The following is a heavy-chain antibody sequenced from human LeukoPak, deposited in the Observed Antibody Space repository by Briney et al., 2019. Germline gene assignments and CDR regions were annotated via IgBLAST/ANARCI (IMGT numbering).Heavy chain of an antibody. V-gene: IGHV1-46*01. Sequence: ASVKVSCKASGYAFTRYYIHWVRQAPGQGLDWMGITNPSGGGTSNAQKFQGRVTMTRDTSTSTVYMEVSSMTSEDTAVYYLASASGYYAPPDYWGQGTLVTVSS. CDR3: ASASGYYAPPDY. CDR1: GYAFTRYY. D-gene: IGHD3-22*01. CDR2: TNPSGGGT. J-gene: IGHJ4*02.